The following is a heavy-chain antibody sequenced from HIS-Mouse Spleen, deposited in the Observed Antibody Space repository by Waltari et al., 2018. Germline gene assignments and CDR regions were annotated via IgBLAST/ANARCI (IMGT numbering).Heavy chain of an antibody. CDR1: GFSLSTSGVG. J-gene: IGHJ4*02. D-gene: IGHD3-3*01. CDR2: IYWEDDK. V-gene: IGHV2-5*02. CDR3: ARYTYYDFWSGYPDY. Sequence: QITLKESGPTLVKPTQTLTLTCTFSGFSLSTSGVGVGWIRQPPGKALEWFALIYWEDDKRYSPSLKSRLTITKDTSKNQVVLTMTNMDPVDTATYYCARYTYYDFWSGYPDYWGQGTLVTVSS.